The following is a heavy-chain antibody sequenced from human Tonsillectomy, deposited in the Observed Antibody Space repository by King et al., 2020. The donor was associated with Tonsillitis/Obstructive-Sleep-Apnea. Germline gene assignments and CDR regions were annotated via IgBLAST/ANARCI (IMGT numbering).Heavy chain of an antibody. Sequence: VQLVESGGGVVQPGRSLRLSCAASGFTFSSYGMHWVRQAPGKGLEWVAVIWYDGSNKYYADSVKGRFTISRDNSKNTLYLKMNSLRAEDTAVYYCARDGGYCSSTSCFIFDYWGQGTLVTVSS. CDR2: IWYDGSNK. V-gene: IGHV3-33*01. D-gene: IGHD2-2*01. CDR3: ARDGGYCSSTSCFIFDY. CDR1: GFTFSSYG. J-gene: IGHJ4*02.